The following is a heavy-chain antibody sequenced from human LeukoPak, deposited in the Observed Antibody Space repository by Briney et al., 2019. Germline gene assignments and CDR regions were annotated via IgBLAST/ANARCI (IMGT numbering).Heavy chain of an antibody. CDR3: ARDTRGDYYFDY. J-gene: IGHJ4*02. D-gene: IGHD2-21*02. CDR2: ISYDGSNK. V-gene: IGHV3-30-3*01. Sequence: PGRSLRLSCAASGSTFSSYAMHWVRQAPGKGLEWVAVISYDGSNKYYADSVKGRFTISRDISKNTLYLQMNSLRAEDTAVYYCARDTRGDYYFDYWGQGTLVTVSS. CDR1: GSTFSSYA.